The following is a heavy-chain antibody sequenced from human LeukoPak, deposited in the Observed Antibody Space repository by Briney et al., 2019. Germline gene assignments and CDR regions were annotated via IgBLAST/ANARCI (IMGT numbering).Heavy chain of an antibody. Sequence: EASVTVSCKASGYSFTGFYIHWVRQAPGQGLEWMAWINPQSGATNYAQKFKGRITTTRDMSITTAYMEVTTLRSDDTAVYYRARGGDDSGLYFAYWGQGTLVTVSS. D-gene: IGHD3-22*01. V-gene: IGHV1-2*02. J-gene: IGHJ4*02. CDR3: ARGGDDSGLYFAY. CDR2: INPQSGAT. CDR1: GYSFTGFY.